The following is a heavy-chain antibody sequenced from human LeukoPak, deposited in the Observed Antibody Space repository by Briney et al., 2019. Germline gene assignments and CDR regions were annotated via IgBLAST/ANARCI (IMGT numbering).Heavy chain of an antibody. CDR1: GYTFTNYY. CDR2: INPSGGST. V-gene: IGHV1-46*01. J-gene: IGHJ4*02. Sequence: ASVKVSCKASGYTFTNYYLHWVRQAPGQGLEWMGIINPSGGSTSYAQKFQGRVTMTRDTSTSTVYMELSSLRSEDTAVYYCARGPYYYDSSGFYSNYWGQGTLVTASS. D-gene: IGHD3-22*01. CDR3: ARGPYYYDSSGFYSNY.